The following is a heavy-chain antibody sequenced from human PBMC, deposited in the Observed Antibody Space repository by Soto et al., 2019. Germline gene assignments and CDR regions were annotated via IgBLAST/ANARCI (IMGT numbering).Heavy chain of an antibody. CDR3: ARMGGSFLDS. CDR1: GGTFSSYA. D-gene: IGHD1-26*01. J-gene: IGHJ5*01. V-gene: IGHV1-69*06. Sequence: QVQLVQSGAEVKKPGSSVKVSCKASGGTFSSYAITWVRQARGQGLDWMGEIIPIFGATNFAQKFQGRVTITADKSTTTAYMELSSLTSEDTAVYYCARMGGSFLDSWGQGTLVTVSS. CDR2: IIPIFGAT.